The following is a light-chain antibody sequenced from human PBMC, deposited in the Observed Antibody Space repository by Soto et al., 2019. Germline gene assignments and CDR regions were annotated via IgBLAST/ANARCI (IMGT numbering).Light chain of an antibody. J-gene: IGKJ2*01. V-gene: IGKV3-20*01. Sequence: EIVMTQSPGTLSLSPGERATLSCRASQSISSSNLAWYQQKPGQAPRLLIYGASSTATAIPHRFSGSGSGGDITMTIGRVELEDFAVYFCQQYGSSPPATFGQGTNIEIK. CDR2: GAS. CDR1: QSISSSN. CDR3: QQYGSSPPAT.